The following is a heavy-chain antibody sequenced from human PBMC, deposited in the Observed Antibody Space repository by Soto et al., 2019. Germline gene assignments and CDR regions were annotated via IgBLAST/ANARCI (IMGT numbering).Heavy chain of an antibody. D-gene: IGHD6-6*01. V-gene: IGHV4-34*01. Sequence: PSETLSRTCAVYGWSFSGYYWGWIRQPPGKGLEWIGEINHSGSTHYNPSLKSRVTMSVDTSKNQFSLKLSSVTAADTAVYYCARTSRFDYWGQGTLVTVSS. CDR3: ARTSRFDY. CDR1: GWSFSGYY. CDR2: INHSGST. J-gene: IGHJ4*02.